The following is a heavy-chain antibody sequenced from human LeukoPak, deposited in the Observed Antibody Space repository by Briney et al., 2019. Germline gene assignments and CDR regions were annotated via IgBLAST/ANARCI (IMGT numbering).Heavy chain of an antibody. V-gene: IGHV1-69*02. D-gene: IGHD3-10*01. CDR3: ASSAPRVYYYYMDV. J-gene: IGHJ6*03. Sequence: ASVKVSCKASGGTFSSYTISWVRQAPGQGLEWMGRIIPILGIANYAQKFQGRVTITTDESTSTAYMELSSLRSEDTAVYYCASSAPRVYYYYMDVWGKGTTVTVSS. CDR1: GGTFSSYT. CDR2: IIPILGIA.